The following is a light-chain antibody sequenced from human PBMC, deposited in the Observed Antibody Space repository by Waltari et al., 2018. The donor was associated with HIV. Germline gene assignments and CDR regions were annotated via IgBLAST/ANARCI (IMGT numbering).Light chain of an antibody. CDR2: GAS. CDR3: QQYNNWPPRT. V-gene: IGKV3-15*01. Sequence: EIVMTQSPATLSVSPGERATVSCRASQSVSSNLAWYQQKPGQAPRLLIYGASTRATGIPARVSGSGSGTEFTLSISSLQSEDFAVYYCQQYNNWPPRTFGQGTKVEIK. CDR1: QSVSSN. J-gene: IGKJ1*01.